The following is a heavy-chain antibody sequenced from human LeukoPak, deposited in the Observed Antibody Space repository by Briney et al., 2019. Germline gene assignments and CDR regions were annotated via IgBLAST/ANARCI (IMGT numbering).Heavy chain of an antibody. Sequence: GGSLRLSCAASGFTFSRYTVQWVRQAPGKEMKWVAVISYDGSNKYYADSVKGRFTISRDNAKNSLYLQMNSLRAEDTAVYYCARDYYDSSGYPYYYYYYGMDVWGQGTTVTVSS. CDR2: ISYDGSNK. D-gene: IGHD3-22*01. J-gene: IGHJ6*02. CDR3: ARDYYDSSGYPYYYYYYGMDV. CDR1: GFTFSRYT. V-gene: IGHV3-30-3*01.